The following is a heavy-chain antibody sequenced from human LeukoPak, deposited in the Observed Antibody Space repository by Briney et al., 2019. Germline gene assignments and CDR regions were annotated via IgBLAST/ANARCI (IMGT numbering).Heavy chain of an antibody. D-gene: IGHD2-2*01. J-gene: IGHJ5*02. CDR2: INNSGST. CDR3: ARGGSVVPAAHEGSQPSILFDR. CDR1: GGSFSGDY. Sequence: SETLSLTCAVYGGSFSGDYWSWVRQPPGKGLEWIGEINNSGSTNNNPSLKRGVTISVDTSKKQFTRKLSSVTAADTAVYYCARGGSVVPAAHEGSQPSILFDRWGQRTLVTVSS. V-gene: IGHV4-34*01.